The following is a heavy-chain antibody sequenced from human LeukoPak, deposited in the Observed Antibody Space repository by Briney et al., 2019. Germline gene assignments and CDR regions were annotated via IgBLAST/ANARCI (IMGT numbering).Heavy chain of an antibody. CDR3: ARGSWGPYCSSTSCYGWDYYYYYMDV. V-gene: IGHV1-69*13. J-gene: IGHJ6*03. D-gene: IGHD2-2*01. Sequence: SVKVSCKASGGTFSSYAISWVRQAPGQGLEWMGGIIPIFGTANYAQKFQGRVTITADESTSTAYMELSSLRSEDTAVYYCARGSWGPYCSSTSCYGWDYYYYYMDVWGKGTTITVSS. CDR2: IIPIFGTA. CDR1: GGTFSSYA.